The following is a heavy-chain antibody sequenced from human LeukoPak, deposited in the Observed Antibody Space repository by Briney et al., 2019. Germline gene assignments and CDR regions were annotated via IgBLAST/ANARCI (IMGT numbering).Heavy chain of an antibody. D-gene: IGHD5-18*01. CDR2: ISYDGSNK. J-gene: IGHJ6*02. CDR1: GFTFSSYG. Sequence: GGSLRLSCAASGFTFSSYGMHWVRQAPGKGLEWVAVISYDGSNKYYADSVKGRFTISRDNSKNTLYLQMNSLRAEDTAVYYCAKVSGGYSYGYRGYYYYGMDVWGQGTTVTVSS. CDR3: AKVSGGYSYGYRGYYYYGMDV. V-gene: IGHV3-30*18.